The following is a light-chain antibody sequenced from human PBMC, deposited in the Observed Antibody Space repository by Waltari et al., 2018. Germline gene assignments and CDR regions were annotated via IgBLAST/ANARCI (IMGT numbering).Light chain of an antibody. CDR1: QSVLYSSNNKNY. V-gene: IGKV4-1*01. CDR3: QQYYSSPT. CDR2: WAS. J-gene: IGKJ1*01. Sequence: DIVMTQSPDSLAVSLGERATNNCKFSQSVLYSSNNKNYLAWYEQKPGQPPKLLISWASSRESGVPDRFSGSGSGTDFTLTISSLQAEDVAVYYCQQYYSSPTFGQGTKVEIK.